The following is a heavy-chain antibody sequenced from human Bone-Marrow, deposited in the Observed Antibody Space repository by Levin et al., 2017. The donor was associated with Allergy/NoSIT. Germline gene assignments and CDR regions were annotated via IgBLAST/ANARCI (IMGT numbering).Heavy chain of an antibody. V-gene: IGHV4-38-2*01. CDR3: ARTLGYCSGDGCYYYFDY. Sequence: SQTLSLTCAVSNYSISSGFHWGWIRQPPGKGLEWIGSIDQSGNTYYNPSLKSRVTISVNTSKNQFSLRLTSVSAADTAVYYCARTLGYCSGDGCYYYFDYWGQGTLVTVSS. J-gene: IGHJ4*02. CDR1: NYSISSGFH. D-gene: IGHD2-15*01. CDR2: IDQSGNT.